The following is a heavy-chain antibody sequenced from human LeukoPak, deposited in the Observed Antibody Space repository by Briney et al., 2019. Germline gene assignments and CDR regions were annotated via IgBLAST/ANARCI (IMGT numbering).Heavy chain of an antibody. J-gene: IGHJ3*02. CDR1: GGSLSSGSYY. CDR2: IYTSGST. V-gene: IGHV4-61*02. CDR3: SRVGLQLWSGRAFDI. D-gene: IGHD3-3*01. Sequence: PSETLSLTCTVSGGSLSSGSYYWSWIRQPAGKGLEWIGRIYTSGSTNYNPSLKSRVTISVDTSKNQFSLKLSSVTAEDTAVYYCSRVGLQLWSGRAFDIGGQGTMVTVSS.